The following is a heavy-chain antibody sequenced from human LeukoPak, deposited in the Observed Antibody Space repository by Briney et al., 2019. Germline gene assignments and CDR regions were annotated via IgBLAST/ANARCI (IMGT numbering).Heavy chain of an antibody. CDR1: GGSISSGGYY. V-gene: IGHV4-30-2*01. CDR2: IYHSGST. Sequence: SETLSLTCTVSGGSISSGGYYWSWIRQPPGKGLECIGYIYHSGSTYYNPSLKSRVTISVDRSKNQFSLKLSSVTAADTAVYYCARDGSSSWHFDYWGQGTLVTVSS. CDR3: ARDGSSSWHFDY. D-gene: IGHD6-13*01. J-gene: IGHJ4*02.